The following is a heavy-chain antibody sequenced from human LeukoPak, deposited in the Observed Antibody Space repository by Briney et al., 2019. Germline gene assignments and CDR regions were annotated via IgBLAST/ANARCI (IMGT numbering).Heavy chain of an antibody. Sequence: GASVKVSCKASGGTFTSYGISWVRQAPGQGLEWMGWISAYNGNTNYAQKLQGRVTMTTDTSTSTAYMELRSLRSDDTAVYYCARDSGVVRGVIPFDYWGQGTLVTVSS. J-gene: IGHJ4*02. CDR3: ARDSGVVRGVIPFDY. CDR1: GGTFTSYG. V-gene: IGHV1-18*01. CDR2: ISAYNGNT. D-gene: IGHD3-10*01.